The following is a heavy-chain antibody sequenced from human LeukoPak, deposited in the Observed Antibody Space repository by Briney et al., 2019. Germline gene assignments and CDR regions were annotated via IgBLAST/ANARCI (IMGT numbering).Heavy chain of an antibody. CDR1: RGSISSSSCY. Sequence: SETLSLTCTVSRGSISSSSCYWGWIRQPPGKGLEWIGSIYYSGSTYYNPSLKSRVTISVDTSKNQFSLKLSSVTAADTAVYYCASEGGSNKDFDYWGQGTLVTVSS. D-gene: IGHD1-26*01. J-gene: IGHJ4*02. CDR3: ASEGGSNKDFDY. CDR2: IYYSGST. V-gene: IGHV4-39*07.